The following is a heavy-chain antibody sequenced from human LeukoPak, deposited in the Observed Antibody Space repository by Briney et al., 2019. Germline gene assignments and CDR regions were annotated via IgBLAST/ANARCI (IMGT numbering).Heavy chain of an antibody. V-gene: IGHV1-18*01. CDR2: ISAYNGNT. Sequence: ASVKVSCKASGYTFTSYGISWVRQAPGQGLEWMGWISAYNGNTNYAQKLQGRVTMTTDTSTSTAYMELRSLRSDDTAVYYCAREGDGYNYLTPLDYWGQGILVTVSS. D-gene: IGHD5-24*01. CDR1: GYTFTSYG. CDR3: AREGDGYNYLTPLDY. J-gene: IGHJ4*02.